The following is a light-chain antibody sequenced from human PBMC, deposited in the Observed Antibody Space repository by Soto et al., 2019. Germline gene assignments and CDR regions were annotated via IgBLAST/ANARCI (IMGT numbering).Light chain of an antibody. J-gene: IGLJ2*01. Sequence: QSALTQPASVSGSPGQSITISCTGTSSDIGGYNYVSWYQQHPGSAPKLIMYDVYTRPSGVSYRFSGSKSGNTASLTISGLQAADESHFYCSSYTTTTPAIFGGGTKVTVL. CDR3: SSYTTTTPAI. CDR1: SSDIGGYNY. V-gene: IGLV2-14*03. CDR2: DVY.